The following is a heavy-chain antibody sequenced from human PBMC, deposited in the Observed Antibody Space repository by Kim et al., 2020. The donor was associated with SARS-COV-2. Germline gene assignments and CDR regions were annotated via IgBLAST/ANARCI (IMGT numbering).Heavy chain of an antibody. CDR1: GGSISSYY. CDR2: IYYSGST. V-gene: IGHV4-59*08. CDR3: ARQDSYCYGMDV. J-gene: IGHJ6*02. Sequence: SETLSLTCTVSGGSISSYYWSWIRQPPGKGLEWIGYIYYSGSTTYNPSLKSRVTISVDTSKNQFSLRLSSVTAADTAFYYCARQDSYCYGMDVWGQGTTVTVSS.